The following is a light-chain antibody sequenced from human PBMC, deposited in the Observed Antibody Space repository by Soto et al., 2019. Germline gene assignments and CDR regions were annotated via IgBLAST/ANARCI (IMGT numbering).Light chain of an antibody. CDR1: QSLLHSNGYNY. CDR2: LGS. J-gene: IGKJ2*01. CDR3: MQALQTPYT. V-gene: IGKV2-28*01. Sequence: DIVMTQSPLSLPVTPGEPASISCRSGQSLLHSNGYNYLDWYLQKQGQSPQLLIYLGSNRASGVPDRFSGSGSGTDFTLKISRVEAEDVGVYYCMQALQTPYTFGQGTQLEIK.